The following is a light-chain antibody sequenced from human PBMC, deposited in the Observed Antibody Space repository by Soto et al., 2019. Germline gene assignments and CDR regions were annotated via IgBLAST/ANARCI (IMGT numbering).Light chain of an antibody. CDR1: QSISSK. CDR2: GAS. J-gene: IGKJ1*01. Sequence: ILMTQSPATLSFSPGERVALSCRASQSISSKLAWYQQRPGRAPRLLIYGASTRATGIPSRFSASGSGTAFTLTITSLQSDDFGVYYCQQYADWPTTFGQGTKWIS. CDR3: QQYADWPTT. V-gene: IGKV3-15*01.